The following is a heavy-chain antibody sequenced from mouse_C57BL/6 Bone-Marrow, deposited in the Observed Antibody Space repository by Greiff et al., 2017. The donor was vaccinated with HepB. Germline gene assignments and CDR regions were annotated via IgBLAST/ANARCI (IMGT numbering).Heavy chain of an antibody. CDR3: ASEEERWLPFAY. Sequence: QVQLQQPGAELVKPGASVKMSCKASGYTFTSYWITWVKQRPGQGLEWIGDIYPGSGSTNYNEKFKSKATLTVDTSSSTAYMQLSSLTSEDSAVYYCASEEERWLPFAYWGQGTLVTVSA. D-gene: IGHD2-3*01. J-gene: IGHJ3*01. CDR1: GYTFTSYW. CDR2: IYPGSGST. V-gene: IGHV1-55*01.